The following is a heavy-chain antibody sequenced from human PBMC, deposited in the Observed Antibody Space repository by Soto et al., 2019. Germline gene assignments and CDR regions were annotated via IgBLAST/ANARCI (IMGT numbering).Heavy chain of an antibody. CDR1: GFTFSVYY. Sequence: EVQVVESGGGSVQPVGSLRLSCAASGFTFSVYYMHWIRQVPGKGLFWVCRIKTDGSSADYADSVKGRFTISRDNAKNTLSLLMNSLTVEDTAVYYCARGLYGDSVGYDHWGQGALVTVSS. CDR3: ARGLYGDSVGYDH. CDR2: IKTDGSSA. D-gene: IGHD4-17*01. V-gene: IGHV3-74*01. J-gene: IGHJ4*02.